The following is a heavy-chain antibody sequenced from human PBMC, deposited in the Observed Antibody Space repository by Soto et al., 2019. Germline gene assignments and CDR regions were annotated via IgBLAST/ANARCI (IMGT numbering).Heavy chain of an antibody. J-gene: IGHJ4*02. V-gene: IGHV4-39*07. Sequence: SETLSLTCTVSGGSISSSSYYWGWIRQPPGKGLEWIGSIYYSGSTYYNPSLKSRVTISVDRSKNQFSLKLSSVTAADSAIYYCARRFPSTPLFDYWGQGTLVTVS. CDR3: ARRFPSTPLFDY. CDR2: IYYSGST. D-gene: IGHD2-15*01. CDR1: GGSISSSSYY.